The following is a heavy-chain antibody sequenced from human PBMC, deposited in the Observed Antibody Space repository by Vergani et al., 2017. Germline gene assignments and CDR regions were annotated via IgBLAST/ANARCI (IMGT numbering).Heavy chain of an antibody. CDR1: GGSFSGYY. Sequence: QLQESGAGLLKPSETLSLTCAVYGGSFSGYYWSWIRQPPGKGLEWIGEINHSGSTNYNPSLKSRVTISVDTSKNQFSLKLSSVTAADTAVYYCARDRGSGSYYDFDYWGQGTLVTVSS. CDR2: INHSGST. J-gene: IGHJ4*02. V-gene: IGHV4-34*01. D-gene: IGHD1-26*01. CDR3: ARDRGSGSYYDFDY.